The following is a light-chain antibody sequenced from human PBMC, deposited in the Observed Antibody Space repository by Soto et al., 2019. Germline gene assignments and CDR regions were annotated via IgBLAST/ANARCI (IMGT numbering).Light chain of an antibody. J-gene: IGLJ3*02. Sequence: QSVLTQPPSVSAAPGQKVTISCSGSSSNIGNNYVSWYQQLPGTAPKLLIYENNKRPSGIPDRFSGSKSGTSATLGITGLQTGDEADYYCGTWDSSLSAGWVFGGGTKVTGL. CDR2: ENN. CDR3: GTWDSSLSAGWV. CDR1: SSNIGNNY. V-gene: IGLV1-51*02.